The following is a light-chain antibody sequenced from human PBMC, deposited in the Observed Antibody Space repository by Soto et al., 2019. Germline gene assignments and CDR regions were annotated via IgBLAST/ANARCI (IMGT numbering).Light chain of an antibody. J-gene: IGKJ1*01. CDR3: QHYGFSPRWT. CDR2: GAS. Sequence: EIVLTQSPGTLSLSPGERATLSCRASQSLSSSYLAWYQQKPGQAPRLLIFGASRRATGIPDRFSGSGSGTDFTLTISRLEPEDFAVYYCQHYGFSPRWTFGQGTKVDIK. V-gene: IGKV3-20*01. CDR1: QSLSSSY.